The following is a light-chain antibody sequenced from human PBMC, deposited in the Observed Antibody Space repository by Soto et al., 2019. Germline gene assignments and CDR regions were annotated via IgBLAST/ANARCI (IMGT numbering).Light chain of an antibody. CDR2: DAS. CDR1: QSISNW. J-gene: IGKJ1*01. CDR3: QQYSSYST. V-gene: IGKV1-5*01. Sequence: DIQMTQSPSTLSASVGDRVTITCRASQSISNWVAWYQQKPGKVPELLIYDASRLQSGVPLRFSGSGSGTEFTLTFSSLQPDDFATYYCQQYSSYSTFGQGTKVEI.